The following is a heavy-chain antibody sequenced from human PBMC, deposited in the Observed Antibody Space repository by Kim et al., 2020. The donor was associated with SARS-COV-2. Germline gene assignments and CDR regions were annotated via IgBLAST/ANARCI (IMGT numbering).Heavy chain of an antibody. CDR3: ATIGHYYGSGIDDF. J-gene: IGHJ4*02. V-gene: IGHV3-74*01. Sequence: YADSVKGRFTISTDNAKDMLFLQMNNLRAEDTAVYYCATIGHYYGSGIDDFWGQGTLVTVSS. D-gene: IGHD3-10*01.